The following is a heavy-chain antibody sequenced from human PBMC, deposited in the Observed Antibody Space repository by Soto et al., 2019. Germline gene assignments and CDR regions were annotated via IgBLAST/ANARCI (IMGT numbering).Heavy chain of an antibody. CDR3: ARDRLSEQQLGGYYYYDMDV. CDR2: IYYTGST. Sequence: SETLSLTCTVSGGSISSDYWSWIRQPPGKGLEWIGYIYYTGSTNYNPSLKSRVTISLDTSKNQFSLKLSSVTAADTAVYFCARDRLSEQQLGGYYYYDMDVWGQGTTVTVSS. CDR1: GGSISSDY. V-gene: IGHV4-59*01. J-gene: IGHJ6*02. D-gene: IGHD6-13*01.